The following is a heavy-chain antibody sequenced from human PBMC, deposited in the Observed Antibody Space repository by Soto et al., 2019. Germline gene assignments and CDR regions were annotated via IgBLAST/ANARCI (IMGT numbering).Heavy chain of an antibody. CDR2: IIPIFGTA. V-gene: IGHV1-69*01. Sequence: QVQLVQSGAEVKKPGSSVKVSCKASGGTFSSYAISWVRQAPGQGLEWMGGIIPIFGTANYAQKFQGRVTITADESTSTAYMELSSLRSEDTAVYYCARVGTDSSLSFLQYYYYGMDVWGQGTTVTVSS. J-gene: IGHJ6*02. CDR1: GGTFSSYA. D-gene: IGHD6-6*01. CDR3: ARVGTDSSLSFLQYYYYGMDV.